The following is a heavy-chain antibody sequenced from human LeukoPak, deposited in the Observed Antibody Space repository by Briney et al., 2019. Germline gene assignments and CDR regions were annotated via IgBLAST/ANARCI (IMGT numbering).Heavy chain of an antibody. CDR1: GFTFSSYW. D-gene: IGHD2-2*01. CDR2: ISSDGSST. J-gene: IGHJ4*02. V-gene: IGHV3-74*01. Sequence: GGSLRLSCAASGFTFSSYWMHWVRQAPGKGLVWVSRISSDGSSTNYADSVKGRFTISRDNAKNTLYLQMNSLRAEDTAVYYCARRRTSGDFDYWGQGTLVTVSS. CDR3: ARRRTSGDFDY.